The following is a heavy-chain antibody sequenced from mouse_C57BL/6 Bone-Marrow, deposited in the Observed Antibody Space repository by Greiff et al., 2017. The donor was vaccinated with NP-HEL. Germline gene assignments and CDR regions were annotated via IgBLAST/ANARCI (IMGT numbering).Heavy chain of an antibody. D-gene: IGHD1-1*01. V-gene: IGHV5-12*01. CDR3: ARRYYGSSSHFDY. CDR1: GFTFSDYY. Sequence: EVKVVESGGGLVQPGGSLKLSCAASGFTFSDYYMYWVRQTPEKRLEWVAYISNGGGSTYYLDTVQGRFTISRDNAKNTLYRKMSRLKSEETAMYYCARRYYGSSSHFDYWGQGTTLTVSS. J-gene: IGHJ2*01. CDR2: ISNGGGST.